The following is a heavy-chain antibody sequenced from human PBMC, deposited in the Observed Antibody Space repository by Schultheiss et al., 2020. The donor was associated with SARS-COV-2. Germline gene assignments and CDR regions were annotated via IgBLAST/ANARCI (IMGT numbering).Heavy chain of an antibody. CDR3: ARARRYYGVWFDP. V-gene: IGHV3-48*03. CDR1: GFTFSSYE. Sequence: GGSLRLSCAASGFTFSSYEMNWVRQAPGKGLEWVSYISSSGSTIYYADSVKGRFTISRDNAKNSLYLQMNSLRAEDTAVYYCARARRYYGVWFDPWGQGTLVTVSS. J-gene: IGHJ5*02. D-gene: IGHD4-17*01. CDR2: ISSSGSTI.